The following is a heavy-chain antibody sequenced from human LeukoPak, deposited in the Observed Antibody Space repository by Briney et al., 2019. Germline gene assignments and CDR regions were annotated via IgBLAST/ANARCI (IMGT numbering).Heavy chain of an antibody. CDR3: AKDRDYGGKGPFDY. D-gene: IGHD4-23*01. V-gene: IGHV3-33*06. CDR2: IWYDGSNK. J-gene: IGHJ4*02. Sequence: GGSLRLSCAASGFTFSSYGMHWVRQAPGKGLEWVAVIWYDGSNKYYADSVKGRFTISRDNSKNTLYLQMNSLRAEDTAVYYCAKDRDYGGKGPFDYWGQGTLVTASS. CDR1: GFTFSSYG.